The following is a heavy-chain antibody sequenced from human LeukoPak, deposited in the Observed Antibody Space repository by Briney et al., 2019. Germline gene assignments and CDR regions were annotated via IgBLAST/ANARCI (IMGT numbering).Heavy chain of an antibody. CDR3: ARDVVGWLQPS. J-gene: IGHJ4*02. V-gene: IGHV1-2*02. CDR2: INPNSGGT. Sequence: ASVKVSCKASGYTFTSYGISWVRQAPGQGLEWMGWINPNSGGTNYAQKFQGRVTMTRDTSISTAYMELSRLRSDDTAVYYCARDVVGWLQPSWGQGTLVTVSS. D-gene: IGHD5-24*01. CDR1: GYTFTSYG.